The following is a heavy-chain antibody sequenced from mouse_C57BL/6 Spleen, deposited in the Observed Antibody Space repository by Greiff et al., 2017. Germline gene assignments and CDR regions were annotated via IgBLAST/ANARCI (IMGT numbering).Heavy chain of an antibody. J-gene: IGHJ2*01. CDR2: ISSGCDYI. CDR3: TRGDDYDSFDY. V-gene: IGHV5-9-1*02. Sequence: DVMLVESGEGLVKPGGSLKLSCAASGFTFSSYAMSWVRQTPEKRLEWVAYISSGCDYIYYADTVKGRFTISRDNARNTLYLQMSSLKSEDTAMYYCTRGDDYDSFDYWGQGTTLTVSS. D-gene: IGHD2-4*01. CDR1: GFTFSSYA.